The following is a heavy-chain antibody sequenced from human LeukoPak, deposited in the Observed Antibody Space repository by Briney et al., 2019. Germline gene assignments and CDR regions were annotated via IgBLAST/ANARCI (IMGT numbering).Heavy chain of an antibody. CDR2: IIPIFGTA. V-gene: IGHV1-69*05. Sequence: SVRVSCKASGGTFSSYAISWVRQAPGQGLEWMGGIIPIFGTANYAQKFQGRVTITTDESTSTAYMELSSLRSEDTAVYYCASTYDSSGYLGYYFDYWGQGTLVTVSS. CDR3: ASTYDSSGYLGYYFDY. J-gene: IGHJ4*02. CDR1: GGTFSSYA. D-gene: IGHD3-22*01.